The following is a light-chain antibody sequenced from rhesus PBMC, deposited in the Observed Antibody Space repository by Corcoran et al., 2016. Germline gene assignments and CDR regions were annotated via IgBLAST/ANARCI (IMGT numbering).Light chain of an antibody. CDR2: EVS. CDR3: MQYTHIPLT. V-gene: IGKV2-86*01. Sequence: DIVMTQTPLSLPVTPGEPASIPCRSSQSLLDREDGNTYLDWYLQKPGPSPQPLIYEVSNRASGVPHRFSGSGSDTDFTLKISRVEAEDVGVYYCMQYTHIPLTFGGGTKVELK. J-gene: IGKJ4*01. CDR1: QSLLDREDGNTY.